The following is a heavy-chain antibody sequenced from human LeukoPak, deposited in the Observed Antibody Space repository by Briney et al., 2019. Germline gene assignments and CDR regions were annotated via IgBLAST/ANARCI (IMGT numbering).Heavy chain of an antibody. D-gene: IGHD1-26*01. V-gene: IGHV1-18*01. Sequence: ASLKVSCTASGYTFTSYGISWVRQAPGQGLEWMGWISAYNGNTNYAQKLQGRVTMTTDTSTSTAYMELRSLRSDDTAVYYCARTDLRGSYYLPRPWGQGTLVTVSS. CDR3: ARTDLRGSYYLPRP. J-gene: IGHJ5*02. CDR2: ISAYNGNT. CDR1: GYTFTSYG.